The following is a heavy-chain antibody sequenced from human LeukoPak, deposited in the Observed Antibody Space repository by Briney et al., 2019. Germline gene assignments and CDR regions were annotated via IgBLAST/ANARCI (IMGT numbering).Heavy chain of an antibody. CDR3: ASALGYCSGGSCYSGAFDI. CDR1: GFTFSSYV. CDR2: IWYDGSNK. D-gene: IGHD2-15*01. V-gene: IGHV3-33*01. J-gene: IGHJ3*02. Sequence: GGSLRLSCAASGFTFSSYVMHWVRQAPGKGLEWVAVIWYDGSNKYYADSVKGRFTISRDNSKNTLYLQMNSLRAEDTAVYYCASALGYCSGGSCYSGAFDIWGQGTMVTVSS.